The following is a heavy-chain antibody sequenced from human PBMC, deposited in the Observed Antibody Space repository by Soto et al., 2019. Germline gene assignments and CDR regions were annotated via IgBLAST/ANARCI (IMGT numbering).Heavy chain of an antibody. Sequence: PGGSLRLSCAASGFTFSSYGMHWVRQAPGKGLEWVAVISYDGSNKYYADSVKGRFTISRDNSKNTLYLQMNSLRAEDTAVYYCAKDRGGYSYDPKGPFDYWGQGTLVTVS. CDR2: ISYDGSNK. J-gene: IGHJ4*02. CDR1: GFTFSSYG. D-gene: IGHD5-18*01. CDR3: AKDRGGYSYDPKGPFDY. V-gene: IGHV3-30*18.